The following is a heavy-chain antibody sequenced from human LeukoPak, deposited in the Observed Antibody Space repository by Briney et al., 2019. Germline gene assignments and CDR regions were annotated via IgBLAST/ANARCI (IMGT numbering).Heavy chain of an antibody. D-gene: IGHD3-16*01. CDR1: GFTFSHSS. CDR2: IGGDGLTT. V-gene: IGHV3-64*02. J-gene: IGHJ2*01. CDR3: ARGRGGSGLWYYDL. Sequence: PGGSLRLSCAASGFTFSHSSTHWVRQAPGKGPEFVAVIGGDGLTTFYADSVKDRFIISRDNSKNTLYLEMGSLRAEDTAVYYCARGRGGSGLWYYDLWGRGTLVTVSS.